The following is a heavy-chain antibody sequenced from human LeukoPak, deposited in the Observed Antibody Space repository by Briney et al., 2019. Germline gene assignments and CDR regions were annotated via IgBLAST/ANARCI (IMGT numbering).Heavy chain of an antibody. D-gene: IGHD1-26*01. CDR3: AKVYSGYGMDV. J-gene: IGHJ6*02. Sequence: GGSLRLSCAASGFIFSNSGIHWVRQAPGKGLEWVAFIRYDGSKQYYADSVKGRFAISRDNSKNSLYLQMNSLRAEDTALYYCAKVYSGYGMDVWGQGTTVTVSS. CDR2: IRYDGSKQ. CDR1: GFIFSNSG. V-gene: IGHV3-30*02.